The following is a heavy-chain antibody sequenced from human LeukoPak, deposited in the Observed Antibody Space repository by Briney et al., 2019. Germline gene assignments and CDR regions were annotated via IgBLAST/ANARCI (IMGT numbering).Heavy chain of an antibody. CDR2: ISTSSGST. CDR1: GFTFSTYA. J-gene: IGHJ4*02. CDR3: AKDSSGWFYYFDY. V-gene: IGHV3-23*01. D-gene: IGHD6-19*01. Sequence: GGSLRLSCAASGFTFSTYAMNWVRQAPGKGLEWVSAISTSSGSTYYADSVKGRFTISRDDSKNTLYLQVNSLRAEDTAIYYCAKDSSGWFYYFDYWGQGTLVTVS.